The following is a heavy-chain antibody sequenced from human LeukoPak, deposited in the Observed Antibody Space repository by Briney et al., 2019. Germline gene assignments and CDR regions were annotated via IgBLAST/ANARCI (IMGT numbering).Heavy chain of an antibody. J-gene: IGHJ4*02. D-gene: IGHD3-10*01. Sequence: SETLSLTCTVSGGSISSGDYYWGWIRQPPGKGREWVGYIYYSGSTYYNPSLKSRVTISVDTSKNQFSLKLSSVTAADTAVYYCASLGYGSGSSLDYWGQGTLVTVSS. CDR2: IYYSGST. CDR3: ASLGYGSGSSLDY. V-gene: IGHV4-30-4*01. CDR1: GGSISSGDYY.